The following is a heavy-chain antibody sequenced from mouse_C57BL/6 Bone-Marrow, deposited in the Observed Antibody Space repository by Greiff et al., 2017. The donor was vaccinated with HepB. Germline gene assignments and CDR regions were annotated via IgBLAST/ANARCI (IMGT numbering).Heavy chain of an antibody. V-gene: IGHV14-4*01. J-gene: IGHJ2*01. CDR1: GFNIKDDY. CDR3: TRGVTTVVAHFDY. CDR2: IDPENGDT. Sequence: VQLKESGAELVRPGASVKLSCTASGFNIKDDYMHWVKQRPEQGLEWIGWIDPENGDTEYASKFQGKATITADTSSNTAYLQLSSLTSEDTAVYYWTRGVTTVVAHFDYWGQGTTLTVSS. D-gene: IGHD1-1*01.